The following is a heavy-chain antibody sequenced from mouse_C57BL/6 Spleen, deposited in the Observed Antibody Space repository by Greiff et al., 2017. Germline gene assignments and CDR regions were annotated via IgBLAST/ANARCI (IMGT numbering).Heavy chain of an antibody. D-gene: IGHD2-3*01. Sequence: QVQLQQPGAELVKPGASVKMSCKASGYTFTSYWITWVKQRPGQGLEWIGDIYPGSGSTNYNEKFKSKATLTVDTSSSTAYMQLSSLTSEDSAVYYSATVYDGYYWGDFDYWGQGTTRTVSS. J-gene: IGHJ2*01. CDR3: ATVYDGYYWGDFDY. V-gene: IGHV1-55*01. CDR2: IYPGSGST. CDR1: GYTFTSYW.